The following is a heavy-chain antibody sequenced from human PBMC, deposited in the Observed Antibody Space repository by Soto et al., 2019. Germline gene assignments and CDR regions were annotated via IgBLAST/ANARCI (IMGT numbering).Heavy chain of an antibody. CDR1: GFTFSSYS. V-gene: IGHV3-21*01. CDR3: ARGGMTPVTTRD. CDR2: ISSSSTYI. Sequence: EVQLVESGGGLVKPGGSLRLSCAASGFTFSSYSMNWVRQAPGKGLEWVSSISSSSTYIYYADSVKGRFTISRDNAKNSLYLQMNSLRAADTAVYYCARGGMTPVTTRDWGQGTLVTVSS. J-gene: IGHJ4*02. D-gene: IGHD4-4*01.